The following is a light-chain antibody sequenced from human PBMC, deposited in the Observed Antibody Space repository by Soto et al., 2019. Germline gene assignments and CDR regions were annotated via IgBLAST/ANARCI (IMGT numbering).Light chain of an antibody. CDR1: LPISNY. V-gene: IGKV1-27*01. CDR3: QNYNSAALA. Sequence: DIQMTQSPSSLSASVGDRVTITCRASLPISNYVGWYQQKPGKIPNLLIEAVSTLQAGDPSRFSGRGSGTDFTRTISTLQTEDVASYDYQNYNSAALAFSGGTKVEIK. CDR2: AVS. J-gene: IGKJ4*01.